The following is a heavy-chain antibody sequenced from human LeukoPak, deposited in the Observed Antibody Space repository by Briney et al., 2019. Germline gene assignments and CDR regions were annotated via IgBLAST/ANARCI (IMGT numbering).Heavy chain of an antibody. D-gene: IGHD3-10*01. Sequence: GGSLRLSCAASGFTFRSYEMNWVRQAPGKGLQWISYISGSGTTIYYADSVKGRFTISRDNSKNSVYLQMNSLRAEDTAVYYCAKDLMRDRWFGESWGQGTLVTVSS. J-gene: IGHJ5*02. CDR3: AKDLMRDRWFGES. V-gene: IGHV3-48*03. CDR1: GFTFRSYE. CDR2: ISGSGTTI.